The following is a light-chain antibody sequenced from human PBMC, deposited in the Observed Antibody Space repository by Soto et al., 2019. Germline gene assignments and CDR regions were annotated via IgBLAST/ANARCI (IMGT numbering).Light chain of an antibody. CDR3: HRYGGPPQT. V-gene: IGKV3-20*01. J-gene: IGKJ1*01. CDR1: QSVSNN. Sequence: EIVLTQSPGTLSLSPGERATLSCRASQSVSNNLAWYHQKPAQAPRLLIYDASRRATVNPDRFSGSESGTDFTLTISSREPEAFAVYYFHRYGGPPQTFGQGTNVYIK. CDR2: DAS.